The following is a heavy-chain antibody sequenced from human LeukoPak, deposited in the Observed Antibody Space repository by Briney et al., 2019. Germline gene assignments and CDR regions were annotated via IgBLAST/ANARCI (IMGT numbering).Heavy chain of an antibody. V-gene: IGHV3-74*01. D-gene: IGHD3-22*01. CDR3: ARDSSGYYYPDAFDI. J-gene: IGHJ3*02. CDR1: GFTFSSYW. Sequence: PGGSLRLSCAASGFTFSSYWMYWVRQAPGKGLVWVSRINSDGSGTSYADSVKGRFTISRDNAKSTLYLQMNSLRAEDTAVYYCARDSSGYYYPDAFDIWGQGTMVTVSS. CDR2: INSDGSGT.